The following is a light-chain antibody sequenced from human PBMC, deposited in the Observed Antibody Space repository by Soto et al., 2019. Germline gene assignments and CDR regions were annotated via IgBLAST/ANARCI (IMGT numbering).Light chain of an antibody. V-gene: IGKV3-20*01. J-gene: IGKJ1*01. CDR2: GAS. Sequence: EIVLTQSPGTLPLSPGERATLSCRASQSVSSSYLAWYQRKPGQAPRLLIYGASSRATGIPDRFSGSGSETDFTLTISRLEPEDFAVYYCQQYSNSRTFGQGTKVDIK. CDR3: QQYSNSRT. CDR1: QSVSSSY.